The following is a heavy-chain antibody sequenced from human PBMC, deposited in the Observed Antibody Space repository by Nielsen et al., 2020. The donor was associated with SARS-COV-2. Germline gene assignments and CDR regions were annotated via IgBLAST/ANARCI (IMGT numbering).Heavy chain of an antibody. J-gene: IGHJ4*02. Sequence: ASVKVSCKASGYTFTSYYMHWVRQAPGQGLEWMGWINPNSGGTNYAQKFQGWVTMTRDTSISTAYMELSRLRSDDTAVYYCARDRDILVWFGELLYWGQGTLVTVSS. D-gene: IGHD3-10*01. CDR1: GYTFTSYY. V-gene: IGHV1-2*04. CDR2: INPNSGGT. CDR3: ARDRDILVWFGELLY.